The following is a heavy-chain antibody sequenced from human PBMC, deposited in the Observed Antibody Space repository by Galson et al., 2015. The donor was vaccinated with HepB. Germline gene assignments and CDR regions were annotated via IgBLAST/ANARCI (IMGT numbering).Heavy chain of an antibody. CDR1: GFTFTNHH. CDR2: INRDGSEK. Sequence: SLRLPCAASGFTFTNHHMTWVRQAPGKGLEWVGNINRDGSEKYYGDSVKGRFAISRDTAKSSVYLQMNSLKAENTAIYYCARDKGSAHWGQGALVTVSS. J-gene: IGHJ4*02. CDR3: ARDKGSAH. V-gene: IGHV3-7*03. D-gene: IGHD3-10*01.